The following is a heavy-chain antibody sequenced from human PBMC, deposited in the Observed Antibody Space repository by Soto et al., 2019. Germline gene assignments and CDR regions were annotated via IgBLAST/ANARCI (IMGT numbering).Heavy chain of an antibody. V-gene: IGHV3-33*01. CDR1: GFTFSSYG. D-gene: IGHD5-12*01. CDR2: IWYDGSNK. Sequence: QVQLVESGGGVVQPGRSLRLSCAASGFTFSSYGMHWVRQAPGKGLEWVAVIWYDGSNKYYADSVKGRFTISKDNSKNTLYLQMNSLRAEDTAVYYCARVRDGYNPFDAFDIWGQGTMVTVSS. CDR3: ARVRDGYNPFDAFDI. J-gene: IGHJ3*02.